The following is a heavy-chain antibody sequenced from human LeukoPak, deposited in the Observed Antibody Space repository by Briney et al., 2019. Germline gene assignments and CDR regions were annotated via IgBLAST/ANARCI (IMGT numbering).Heavy chain of an antibody. CDR2: ISGDGGST. CDR1: GFTFDDYA. CDR3: AKDIASDTFDY. J-gene: IGHJ4*01. Sequence: GSLRLSCAASGFTFDDYAMHWDRQAPGKGLEWVSLISGDGGSTYYADYVKGRFTIFRDNSKNTLYLQMNSMRTEDTALYYCAKDIASDTFDYWGHGTLVTVSS. V-gene: IGHV3-43*02.